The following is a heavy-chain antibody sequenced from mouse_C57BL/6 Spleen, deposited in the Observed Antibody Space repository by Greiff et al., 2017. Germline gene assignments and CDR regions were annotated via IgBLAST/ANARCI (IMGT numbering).Heavy chain of an antibody. CDR3: ARVYYGYYGGFAY. D-gene: IGHD2-3*01. V-gene: IGHV14-2*01. J-gene: IGHJ3*01. CDR1: GFNIKDYY. Sequence: EVQLQQSGAELVKPGASVKLSCTASGFNIKDYYMHWVKQRTEQGLEWIGRIDPEDGETKYAPNFQGKATITADTSSNTAYLQLSSLTSEDTAVYYCARVYYGYYGGFAYWGQGTLVTVSA. CDR2: IDPEDGET.